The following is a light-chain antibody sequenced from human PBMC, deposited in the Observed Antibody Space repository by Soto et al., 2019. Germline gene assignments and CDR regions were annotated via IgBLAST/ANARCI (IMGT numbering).Light chain of an antibody. CDR3: AAWDDSLNGWV. J-gene: IGLJ3*02. Sequence: QSVLTQPPSTSGTPGQRVTISCSGSSSNIGSNTVDWYQHLPGTAPKLLIYSNKQRPSGVPDRFSGSKSGTSASLAISGLQSEDEADYYCAAWDDSLNGWVFGGGTKVTVL. V-gene: IGLV1-44*01. CDR2: SNK. CDR1: SSNIGSNT.